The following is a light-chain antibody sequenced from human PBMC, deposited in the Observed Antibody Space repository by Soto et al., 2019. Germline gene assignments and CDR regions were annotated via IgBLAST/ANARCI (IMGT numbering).Light chain of an antibody. J-gene: IGKJ5*01. CDR2: DTS. Sequence: EIVLTQSPATLSLSPGERATLSCRTSQTIRGLLNWYQQRPGQAPRLLIYDTSNRATDIPARISGSGSGTDFILTISSLDPEDFGVYFCQQRHNWPITFGQGTRLDIK. CDR1: QTIRGL. V-gene: IGKV3-11*01. CDR3: QQRHNWPIT.